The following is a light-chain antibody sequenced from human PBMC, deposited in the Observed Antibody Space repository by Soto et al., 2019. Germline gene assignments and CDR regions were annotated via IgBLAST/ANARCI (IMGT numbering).Light chain of an antibody. V-gene: IGLV2-14*01. CDR3: SSYTGSSTYV. CDR1: SSDVGGYNY. Sequence: QSVLTQPASVSGSPGQSITISCTGTSSDVGGYNYVSWYQQHPGKAPKLMTHDVSNRPSGVSNRFSGSKSGNTASLTISGLQTEDEADYYCSSYTGSSTYVFGTGTKVTVL. J-gene: IGLJ1*01. CDR2: DVS.